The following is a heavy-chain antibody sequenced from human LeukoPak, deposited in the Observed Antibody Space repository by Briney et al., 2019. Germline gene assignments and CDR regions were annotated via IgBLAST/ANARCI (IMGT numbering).Heavy chain of an antibody. CDR2: IYYSGST. Sequence: SETLSLTCTVSGGSISSYYWSWIRQPPGKGLEWIGYIYYSGSTNYKPSLKSRVTISVDTSKNQFSLKLSSVTAADTAVYYCARHERRYYDSPLTFDYWGQGTLVTVSS. J-gene: IGHJ4*02. CDR3: ARHERRYYDSPLTFDY. V-gene: IGHV4-59*08. D-gene: IGHD1-26*01. CDR1: GGSISSYY.